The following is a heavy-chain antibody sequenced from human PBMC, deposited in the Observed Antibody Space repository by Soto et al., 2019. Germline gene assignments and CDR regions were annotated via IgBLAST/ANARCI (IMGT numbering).Heavy chain of an antibody. Sequence: SETLSLTCTVSGGSSSGYFWTWIRQPPGKGLEWLAEINHSGITNSNPSVESRVSMSVDTSKNQFSLRLYSVTAADTAVYYCVRGPYNYNSRYFDYWGQGTLVTVSS. CDR1: GGSSSGYF. CDR3: VRGPYNYNSRYFDY. D-gene: IGHD1-1*01. V-gene: IGHV4-34*01. CDR2: INHSGIT. J-gene: IGHJ4*02.